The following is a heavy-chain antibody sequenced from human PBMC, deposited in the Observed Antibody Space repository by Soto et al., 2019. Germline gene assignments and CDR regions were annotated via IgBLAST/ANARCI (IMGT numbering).Heavy chain of an antibody. J-gene: IGHJ5*02. Sequence: PGESLKISCKGSGYSFSSYWIGWVRQMPGKGLEWMGIIYPVDSDTRYGPSFQGQVTISVDKSISTAYLQWSSLKASDTAMYYCARRGVGGRNNNWFDPWGQGTLVTVSS. D-gene: IGHD3-16*01. CDR2: IYPVDSDT. V-gene: IGHV5-51*01. CDR3: ARRGVGGRNNNWFDP. CDR1: GYSFSSYW.